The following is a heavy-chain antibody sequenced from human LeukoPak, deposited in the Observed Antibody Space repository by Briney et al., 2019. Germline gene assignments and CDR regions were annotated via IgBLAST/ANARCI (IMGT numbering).Heavy chain of an antibody. CDR1: GFTVSSNY. V-gene: IGHV3-53*01. D-gene: IGHD6-13*01. J-gene: IGHJ4*02. CDR3: ARSDGIATAGPFDY. Sequence: PGGSLRLSCGVSGFTVSSNYMSWVRQAPGKGLEWVSVIYGGGSTYYADSAKGRFTISRDNYKNTLYLQMNTLRAEDTAVYYCARSDGIATAGPFDYWGQGSLVTVS. CDR2: IYGGGST.